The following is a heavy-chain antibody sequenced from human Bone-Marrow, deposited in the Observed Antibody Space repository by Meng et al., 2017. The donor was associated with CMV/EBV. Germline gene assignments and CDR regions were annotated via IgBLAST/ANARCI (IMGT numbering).Heavy chain of an antibody. CDR1: GFTFSSYA. D-gene: IGHD2-2*01. CDR3: ARERAYQLPHLDY. J-gene: IGHJ4*02. V-gene: IGHV3-30*04. CDR2: ISYDGSNK. Sequence: GESLKISCAASGFTFSSYAMHWVRQAPGKGLEWVAVISYDGSNKYYADSVKGRFTISRDNSKNTLYLQMNSLRAEDTAVYYCARERAYQLPHLDYWGQGTLVTVSS.